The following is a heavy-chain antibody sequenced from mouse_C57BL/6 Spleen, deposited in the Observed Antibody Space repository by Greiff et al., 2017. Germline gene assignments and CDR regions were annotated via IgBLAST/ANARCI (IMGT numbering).Heavy chain of an antibody. CDR1: GYTFTSYW. J-gene: IGHJ2*01. D-gene: IGHD2-3*01. Sequence: QVQLKQPGAELVMPGASVKLSCKASGYTFTSYWMHWVKQRPGQGLEWIGEIDPSDSYTNDNQKFKGKSTLTVDKSSSTAYMQLSSLTSEDSAVYYCAITDGYLDYFDYWGQGTTLTVSS. CDR3: AITDGYLDYFDY. CDR2: IDPSDSYT. V-gene: IGHV1-69*01.